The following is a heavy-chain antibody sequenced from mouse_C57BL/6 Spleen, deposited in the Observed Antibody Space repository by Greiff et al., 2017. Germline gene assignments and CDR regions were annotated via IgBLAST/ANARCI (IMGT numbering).Heavy chain of an antibody. CDR2: ISNGGGST. CDR1: GFTFSDYY. V-gene: IGHV5-12*01. Sequence: EVQLVESGGGLVQPGGSLKLSCAASGFTFSDYYMYWVRQTPEKRLEWVAYISNGGGSTYYPDTVKGRFTISRDNAKNTLYLQMSRLKSEDTAMYYCARSPDAMDYWGQGTSVTVSS. CDR3: ARSPDAMDY. J-gene: IGHJ4*01.